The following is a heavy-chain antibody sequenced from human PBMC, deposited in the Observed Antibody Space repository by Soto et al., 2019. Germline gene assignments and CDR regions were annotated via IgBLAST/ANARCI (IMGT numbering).Heavy chain of an antibody. V-gene: IGHV3-74*01. Sequence: VPLVESGGGSVQPGGSLRLSCVASGIPFSGYWMHWVRQVPGKGPVWVARVDGAGSGTSYADFVKGRFTISRDNAQNTVSLQMDSLRVEDTAVYYCVTVFEHWGQGIPVTVSS. CDR3: VTVFEH. J-gene: IGHJ4*02. CDR2: VDGAGSGT. CDR1: GIPFSGYW.